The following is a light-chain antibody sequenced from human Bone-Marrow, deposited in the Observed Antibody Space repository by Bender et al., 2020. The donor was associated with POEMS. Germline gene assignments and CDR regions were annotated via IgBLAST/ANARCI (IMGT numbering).Light chain of an antibody. CDR2: DVS. Sequence: QSALTQPASMSGSPGQSITISCTGTSSDIGGYSFVSWYQQHPDKAPKLVIYDVSNRPSGVSNRFSGSKSGNTASLTISGLQAEDEAVYYCCSYAGTSSYVFGTGTKVIVL. V-gene: IGLV2-23*02. CDR3: CSYAGTSSYV. CDR1: SSDIGGYSF. J-gene: IGLJ1*01.